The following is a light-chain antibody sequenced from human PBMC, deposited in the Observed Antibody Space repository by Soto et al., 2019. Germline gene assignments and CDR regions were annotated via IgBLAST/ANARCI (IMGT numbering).Light chain of an antibody. V-gene: IGKV3-15*01. CDR3: QQYNNWPFT. J-gene: IGKJ3*01. CDR1: QSVSSD. Sequence: EIVMTQSPATLSVSPGERATLSCRASQSVSSDLAWHHQKPGQAPRLLIYGASTRATGIPASFIGNGSGTEFTLTASSLQPEDFAVYYCQQYNNWPFTFGPGTKVDI. CDR2: GAS.